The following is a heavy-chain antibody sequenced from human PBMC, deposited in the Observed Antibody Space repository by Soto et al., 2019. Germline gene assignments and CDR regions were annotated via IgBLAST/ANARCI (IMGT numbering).Heavy chain of an antibody. CDR2: IIPILGIA. J-gene: IGHJ6*02. Sequence: SVKVSCKASGGTFSSYTISWVRQAPGQGLEWMGRIIPILGIANYAQKFQGRVTITADKSTSTAYMELSSLRSEDTAVYYCASRGSGRVNYYYYGMDVWGQGTTVTVSS. CDR1: GGTFSSYT. CDR3: ASRGSGRVNYYYYGMDV. V-gene: IGHV1-69*02. D-gene: IGHD3-10*01.